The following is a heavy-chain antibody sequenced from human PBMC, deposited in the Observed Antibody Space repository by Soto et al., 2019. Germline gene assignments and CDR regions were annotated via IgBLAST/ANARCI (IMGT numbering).Heavy chain of an antibody. V-gene: IGHV3-7*01. CDR1: RFTFGPYW. J-gene: IGHJ2*01. CDR2: IKPDGSEK. Sequence: EVQLVESGGGLVQPGGSLRLSCAASRFTFGPYWMTWVRQAPGQGLEWVAKIKPDGSEKYHVDSVQGRFTISRDNTNTSLYLQMNSLRAEDTAVYYCARPYTVAGSSYWCFDLWGRGTLVTVSS. D-gene: IGHD3-16*01. CDR3: ARPYTVAGSSYWCFDL.